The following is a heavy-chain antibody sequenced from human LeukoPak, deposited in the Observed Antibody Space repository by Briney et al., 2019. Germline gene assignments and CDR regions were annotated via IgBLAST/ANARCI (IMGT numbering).Heavy chain of an antibody. CDR2: ISAYNGNT. J-gene: IGHJ6*02. D-gene: IGHD2-2*01. CDR1: GYTFTSYD. V-gene: IGHV1-18*01. CDR3: ARDIVVVPAAIHRYYYYGMDV. Sequence: ASVKVSCKASGYTFTSYDINWVRQATGQGLEWMGWISAYNGNTNYAQKLQGRVTMTTDTSTSTAYMELRSLRSDDTAVYYCARDIVVVPAAIHRYYYYGMDVWGQGTTVTVSS.